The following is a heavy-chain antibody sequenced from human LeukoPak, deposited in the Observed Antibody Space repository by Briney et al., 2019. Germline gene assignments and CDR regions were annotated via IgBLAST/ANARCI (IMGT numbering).Heavy chain of an antibody. CDR2: ISYDGSNK. Sequence: GGSLRLSCAASGFTFITYAMHWVRQAPGKGLEWVAVISYDGSNKYYADSVKGRFTISRDNSKNTVDLQMNSLRAEDTAVYYCAKDRIGAVADYPDYWGQGTLVTVSS. CDR3: AKDRIGAVADYPDY. CDR1: GFTFITYA. J-gene: IGHJ4*02. V-gene: IGHV3-30-3*01. D-gene: IGHD6-19*01.